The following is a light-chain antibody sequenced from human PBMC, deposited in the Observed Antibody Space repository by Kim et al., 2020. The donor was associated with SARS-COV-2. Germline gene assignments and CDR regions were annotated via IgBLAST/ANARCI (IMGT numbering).Light chain of an antibody. CDR1: SSNIGNNY. CDR3: GTWDSSLSAHV. J-gene: IGLJ1*01. CDR2: DNN. V-gene: IGLV1-51*01. Sequence: GQKVTISCSGSSSNIGNNYVSWYQQLPGTAPKLLIYDNNKRPSGIPDRFSGSKSGTSATLGITGLQTGDEADYYCGTWDSSLSAHVFGTGTQLTVL.